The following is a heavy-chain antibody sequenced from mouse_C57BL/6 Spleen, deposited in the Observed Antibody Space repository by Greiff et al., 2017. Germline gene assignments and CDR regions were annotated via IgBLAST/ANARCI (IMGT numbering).Heavy chain of an antibody. Sequence: VQLKESGPELVKPGASVKISCKASGYSFTGYYMNWVKQSPEKSLEWIGEINPRTGGTTYNQKFKAKATLTVDKSSSTAYMQLKSLTSEDSAVYYCSRSYRNYWYFDVWGTGTTVTVSS. CDR3: SRSYRNYWYFDV. V-gene: IGHV1-42*01. D-gene: IGHD2-12*01. J-gene: IGHJ1*03. CDR2: INPRTGGT. CDR1: GYSFTGYY.